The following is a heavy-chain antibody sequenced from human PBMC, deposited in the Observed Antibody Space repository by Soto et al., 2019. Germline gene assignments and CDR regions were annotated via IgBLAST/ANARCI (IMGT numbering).Heavy chain of an antibody. J-gene: IGHJ4*02. CDR2: ISYDGSNK. CDR3: AKGAVAGFY. Sequence: QVQLVESGGGVVQPGRSLRLSCAASGFTFSSYGMHWVRQAPGKGLEWVAVISYDGSNKYYADSVKGRFTISRDNSKNPLYLQMNSLRAEDTAVYYCAKGAVAGFYWGQGTLVTVSS. V-gene: IGHV3-30*18. D-gene: IGHD6-19*01. CDR1: GFTFSSYG.